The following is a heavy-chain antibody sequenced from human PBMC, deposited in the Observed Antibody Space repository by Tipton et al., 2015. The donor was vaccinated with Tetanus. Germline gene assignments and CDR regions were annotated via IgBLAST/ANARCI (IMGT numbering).Heavy chain of an antibody. J-gene: IGHJ4*02. V-gene: IGHV1-2*02. D-gene: IGHD3-22*01. CDR3: ARGMDYDSSGIDDF. Sequence: QVQLVQSGAEVKRPGASVKVSCKASGYTFTGHYIHWVRQAPGQGLEWMGWISPNSGVTNYGKEFQGRVTMTRDTSITTAYMEVSRLRSDDTAIYYCARGMDYDSSGIDDFWGQGTLVTVSS. CDR1: GYTFTGHY. CDR2: ISPNSGVT.